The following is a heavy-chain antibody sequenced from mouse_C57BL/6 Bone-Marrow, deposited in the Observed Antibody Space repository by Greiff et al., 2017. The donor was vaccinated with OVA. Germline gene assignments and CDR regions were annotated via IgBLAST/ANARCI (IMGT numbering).Heavy chain of an antibody. Sequence: VQLQQSGPELVKPGASVKMSCKASGYTFTDYNMHWVKQSHGKSLEWIGYINPNNGDTSYNQKFKGKATLTVNKSSSTAYMELRSLTSADSAVYYCARGPDGYSSWFAYWGQGTLVTVSA. V-gene: IGHV1-22*01. D-gene: IGHD2-3*01. CDR2: INPNNGDT. J-gene: IGHJ3*01. CDR3: ARGPDGYSSWFAY. CDR1: GYTFTDYN.